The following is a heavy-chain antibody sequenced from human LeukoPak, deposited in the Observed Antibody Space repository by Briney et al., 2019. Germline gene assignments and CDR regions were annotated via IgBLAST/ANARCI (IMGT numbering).Heavy chain of an antibody. CDR1: GFSFSGYG. D-gene: IGHD1-14*01. V-gene: IGHV3-30*02. Sequence: GGSLRLSCAASGFSFSGYGMHWVRQAPGKGLEWVTFIRYDGSTKSYADSVKGRFTIARDNSKNTLYLQMNSLRAEDTAVYFCSKDYNNGFDYWGQGALVTVSS. CDR3: SKDYNNGFDY. CDR2: IRYDGSTK. J-gene: IGHJ4*02.